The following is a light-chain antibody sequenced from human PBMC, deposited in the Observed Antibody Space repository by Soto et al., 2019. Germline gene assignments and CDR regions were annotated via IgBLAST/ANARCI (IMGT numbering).Light chain of an antibody. CDR2: LNSDGSH. Sequence: QLVLTQSPSASASLGASVKLTCTLSSGHSTYAIAWHQQQPEKGPRYLMKLNSDGSHSKGDGIPDRFSGSSSGAERYLTISSLQSEDEADYYCQTWGTGPWVFGGRTKVTVL. CDR3: QTWGTGPWV. CDR1: SGHSTYA. J-gene: IGLJ3*02. V-gene: IGLV4-69*01.